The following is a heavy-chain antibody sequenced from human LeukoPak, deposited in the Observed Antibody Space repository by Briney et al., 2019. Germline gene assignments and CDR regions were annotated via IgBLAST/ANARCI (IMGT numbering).Heavy chain of an antibody. Sequence: GGSLRLSCAASGFPFTKYGMHWVRQAPGKGLEWVAFIRDTGKNTYYADSVKGRFTISRDTSKNTLYLQMNSLRAEDMALYYCAKDRGSGSYYPYYYYMDVWGKGTTVTVSS. CDR1: GFPFTKYG. CDR2: IRDTGKNT. CDR3: AKDRGSGSYYPYYYYMDV. J-gene: IGHJ6*03. D-gene: IGHD3-10*01. V-gene: IGHV3-30*02.